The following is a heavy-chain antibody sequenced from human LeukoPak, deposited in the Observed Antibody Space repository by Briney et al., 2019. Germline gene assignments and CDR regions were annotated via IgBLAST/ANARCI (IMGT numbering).Heavy chain of an antibody. CDR3: ARLYYYNSGRSYPSIYFDS. Sequence: GGSLRLSCAASGFSFSTKWMSWVRQAPGKGLEWVANIQQEGSEKFYVDSVKGRFTISRDNAENSLYLQMNSLGAEDTAIYYCARLYYYNSGRSYPSIYFDSWGQGTLVIVSS. CDR1: GFSFSTKW. V-gene: IGHV3-7*01. D-gene: IGHD3-10*01. J-gene: IGHJ4*02. CDR2: IQQEGSEK.